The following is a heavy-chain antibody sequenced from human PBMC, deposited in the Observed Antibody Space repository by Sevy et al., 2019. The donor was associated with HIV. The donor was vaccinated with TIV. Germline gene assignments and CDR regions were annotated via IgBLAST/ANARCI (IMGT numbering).Heavy chain of an antibody. CDR2: IYYSGST. Sequence: SETLSLTCTVSGGSISSSSYYWGWIRQPPGKGLEGIGSIYYSGSTYYNTSLKSRVTISVDTSKNQFSLKRSPVTAADTAVYYCARHSTGRFVSPFDYWGQGTLVTVSS. V-gene: IGHV4-39*01. CDR1: GGSISSSSYY. D-gene: IGHD1-1*01. CDR3: ARHSTGRFVSPFDY. J-gene: IGHJ4*02.